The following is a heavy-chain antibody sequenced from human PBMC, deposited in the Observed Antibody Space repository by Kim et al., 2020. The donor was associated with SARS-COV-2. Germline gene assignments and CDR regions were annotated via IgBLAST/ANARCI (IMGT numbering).Heavy chain of an antibody. V-gene: IGHV3-64*01. CDR3: ARAGRLGSLDY. CDR2: ISSNGGST. CDR1: GFTFSSYA. Sequence: GGSLRLSCAASGFTFSSYAMHWVRQAPGKGLEYVSSISSNGGSTYYANSVKGRFTISRDNSKNTLYLQMGSLRAEDMAVYYCARAGRLGSLDYWGQGTLV. J-gene: IGHJ4*02. D-gene: IGHD3-10*01.